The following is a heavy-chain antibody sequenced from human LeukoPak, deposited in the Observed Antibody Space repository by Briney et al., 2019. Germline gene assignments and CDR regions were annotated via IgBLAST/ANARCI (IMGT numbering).Heavy chain of an antibody. V-gene: IGHV1-18*01. CDR2: ISAYNGNT. J-gene: IGHJ1*01. D-gene: IGHD2-21*01. CDR3: ARAPRGAYCGGDCGSQH. CDR1: GYTFTSYG. Sequence: GASVKVSCKASGYTFTSYGISRVRQAPGQGLEWMGWISAYNGNTNYAQKLQGRVTMTTDTSTSTAYMELRSLRSDDTAVYYCARAPRGAYCGGDCGSQHWGQGTLVTVSS.